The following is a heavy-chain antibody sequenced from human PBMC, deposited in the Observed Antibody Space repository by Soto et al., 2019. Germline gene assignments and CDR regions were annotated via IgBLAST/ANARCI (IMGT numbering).Heavy chain of an antibody. J-gene: IGHJ4*02. D-gene: IGHD5-18*01. V-gene: IGHV3-23*01. CDR3: AKQFGWSYTGTDFDY. Sequence: EVQLLESGGGLVQPGGSLRLSCAASGFTFSSYAMSWVLQAPGKGLEWVSAISGSGGSTYYADSVKGRFTISRDNSKNTLYLQMNSLRAEDTAVYYCAKQFGWSYTGTDFDYWGQGTLVTVSS. CDR2: ISGSGGST. CDR1: GFTFSSYA.